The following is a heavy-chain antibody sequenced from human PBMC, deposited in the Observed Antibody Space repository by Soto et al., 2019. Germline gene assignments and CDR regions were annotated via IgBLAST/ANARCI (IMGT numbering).Heavy chain of an antibody. D-gene: IGHD5-18*01. CDR3: ARSGYSYGYEDY. V-gene: IGHV1-3*01. CDR2: INAGNGNT. J-gene: IGHJ4*02. CDR1: GYTFTSYA. Sequence: QVQLVQSGAEVKKPGASVKVSCKASGYTFTSYAMHWVRQAPGQRLEWMGWINAGNGNTKYSQKFQGRVTITRDTSASTAYRELSSLRSEDTAVYYCARSGYSYGYEDYWGQGTLVTVSS.